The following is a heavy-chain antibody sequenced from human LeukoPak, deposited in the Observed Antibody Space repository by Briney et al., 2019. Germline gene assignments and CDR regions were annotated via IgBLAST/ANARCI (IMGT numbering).Heavy chain of an antibody. Sequence: GASVKVSCKASGYTFTSYYMHWVRQAPGQGLEWMGIINPSGGSTSYAQKFQGRATMTRDMSTSTVYLELSSLRSEDTAVYYCARDGSIVGATTEVGSDFDYWGQGTLVTVSS. V-gene: IGHV1-46*01. CDR2: INPSGGST. CDR3: ARDGSIVGATTEVGSDFDY. J-gene: IGHJ4*02. D-gene: IGHD1-26*01. CDR1: GYTFTSYY.